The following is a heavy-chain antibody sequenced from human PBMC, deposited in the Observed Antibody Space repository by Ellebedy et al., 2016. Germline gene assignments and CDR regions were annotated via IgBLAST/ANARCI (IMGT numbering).Heavy chain of an antibody. CDR3: ARLPSGNIFGYFDY. V-gene: IGHV4-38-2*02. CDR2: IYPGGST. D-gene: IGHD1-26*01. Sequence: SETLSLTCTVSGYSISSGSYWAWIRPPPGKGLEWIGSIYPGGSTYYSPSLKSRVTISVDTSKNQFSLNLSSVTAADTAVYYCARLPSGNIFGYFDYWGRGILVTVSS. J-gene: IGHJ4*02. CDR1: GYSISSGSY.